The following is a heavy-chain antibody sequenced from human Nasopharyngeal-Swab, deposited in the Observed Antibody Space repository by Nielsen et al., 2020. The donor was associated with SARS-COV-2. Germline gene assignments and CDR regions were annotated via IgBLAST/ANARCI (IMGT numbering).Heavy chain of an antibody. V-gene: IGHV1-3*01. CDR1: GYTFTSYA. Sequence: SVKVSCKASGYTFTSYAMHWVRQAPGQRLEWMGWINAGNGNTKYSQKFQGRVTITRDTSASTAYMELSSLRSEDTAVYYCARDMGSGIFGVVTPFDYWGQGTLVTVSS. CDR2: INAGNGNT. CDR3: ARDMGSGIFGVVTPFDY. J-gene: IGHJ4*02. D-gene: IGHD3-3*01.